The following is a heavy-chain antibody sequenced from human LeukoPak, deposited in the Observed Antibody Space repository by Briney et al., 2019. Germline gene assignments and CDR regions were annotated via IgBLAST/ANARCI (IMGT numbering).Heavy chain of an antibody. Sequence: SETLSLTCTVSGGSISSYYWSWIRQPAGKGLEWIGRIYYSGSTYYNPSLKSRVTISVDTSKNQFSLKLSSVTAADTAVYYCARDGSGSYYLGGYYYYGMDVWGQGTTVTVSS. CDR1: GGSISSYY. V-gene: IGHV4-4*07. CDR3: ARDGSGSYYLGGYYYYGMDV. CDR2: IYYSGST. D-gene: IGHD3-10*01. J-gene: IGHJ6*02.